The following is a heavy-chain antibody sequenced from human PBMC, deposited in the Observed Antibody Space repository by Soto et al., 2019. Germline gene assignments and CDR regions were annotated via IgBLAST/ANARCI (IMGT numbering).Heavy chain of an antibody. Sequence: QVQLQESGPGLVKPSETLSLTCTVSGGSISSYYWSWIRQPPGKGLEWIGYIYYSGSTNYNPSLKSRVTISVDTSKNQFPLKLSSVTAADTAVYYCARGGGQQLVMWAFDIWGQGTMVTVSS. D-gene: IGHD6-13*01. CDR3: ARGGGQQLVMWAFDI. J-gene: IGHJ3*02. V-gene: IGHV4-59*01. CDR1: GGSISSYY. CDR2: IYYSGST.